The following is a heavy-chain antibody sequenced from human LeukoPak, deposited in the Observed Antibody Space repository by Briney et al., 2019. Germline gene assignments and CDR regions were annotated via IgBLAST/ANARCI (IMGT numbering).Heavy chain of an antibody. Sequence: GGSLRLSCATSGFVFSDYYMSWVRQAPGKGLEWVSYISSSGTTIYSADSVRGRFTISRDNVKNSLYLQMNSLRAEDTAVYYCAREGDGTFDYWGQGTLVTVSS. J-gene: IGHJ4*02. V-gene: IGHV3-11*01. CDR1: GFVFSDYY. CDR3: AREGDGTFDY. CDR2: ISSSGTTI. D-gene: IGHD5-24*01.